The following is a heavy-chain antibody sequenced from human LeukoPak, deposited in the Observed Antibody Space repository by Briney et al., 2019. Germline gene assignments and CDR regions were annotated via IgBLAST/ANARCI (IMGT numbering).Heavy chain of an antibody. V-gene: IGHV3-23*01. J-gene: IGHJ6*03. CDR1: GFTFSSYA. D-gene: IGHD6-13*01. Sequence: GGSLRLSCAASGFTFSSYAMSWVRQAPGKGLEWVSAISGSGGSTYYADSVKGRFTISRDNSKNTLYLQMNSLRAEDTAVYYCAKGELGSSSWYGYYYYYMDVWGKGTTVTVSS. CDR2: ISGSGGST. CDR3: AKGELGSSSWYGYYYYYMDV.